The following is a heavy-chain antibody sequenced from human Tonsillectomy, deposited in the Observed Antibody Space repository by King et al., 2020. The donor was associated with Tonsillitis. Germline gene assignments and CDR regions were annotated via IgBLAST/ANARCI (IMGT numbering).Heavy chain of an antibody. CDR3: AGGEHFDFCSGFSAFDY. CDR2: ISGSSSPI. D-gene: IGHD3-3*01. J-gene: IGHJ4*02. CDR1: GFSFSSYS. Sequence: VQLVESGGGLVQPGGSLRLSCAASGFSFSSYSMNWVRQAPGRGLEWVSYISGSSSPIYYADSVKGRFTISRDNAKNSLSLQMNSLRAEDTAVYYCAGGEHFDFCSGFSAFDYWGQGTLVTVSS. V-gene: IGHV3-48*01.